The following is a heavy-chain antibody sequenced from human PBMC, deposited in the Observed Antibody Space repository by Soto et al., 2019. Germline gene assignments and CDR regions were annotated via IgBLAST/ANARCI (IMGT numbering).Heavy chain of an antibody. CDR3: AKMSQLELAF. D-gene: IGHD1-1*01. Sequence: QVQLVESGGGVVQPGRSLRLSCAASGFTFSSYGMHWVRQAPGKGLEWVAVISYYGSNKYYADSVKGRFTISRDNSKNTLYLQMNSLRAEDTAVYYCAKMSQLELAFWGQGTLVTVSS. CDR2: ISYYGSNK. V-gene: IGHV3-30*18. CDR1: GFTFSSYG. J-gene: IGHJ4*02.